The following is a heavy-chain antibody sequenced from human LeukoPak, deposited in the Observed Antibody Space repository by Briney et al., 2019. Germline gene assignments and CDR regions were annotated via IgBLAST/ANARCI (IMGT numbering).Heavy chain of an antibody. CDR3: ARDPYMGHIDY. D-gene: IGHD2-2*02. V-gene: IGHV4-61*01. CDR1: GGSISSSSYY. Sequence: SETLSLTCTVSGGSISSSSYYWSWIRQPPGKGLEWIGYIYYSGSTNYNPSLKSRVTISVDTSKNQFSLKLSSVTAADTAVYYCARDPYMGHIDYWCQGTRVTVSS. CDR2: IYYSGST. J-gene: IGHJ4*02.